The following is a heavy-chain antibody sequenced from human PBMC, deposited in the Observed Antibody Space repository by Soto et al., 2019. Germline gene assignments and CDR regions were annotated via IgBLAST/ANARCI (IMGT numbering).Heavy chain of an antibody. J-gene: IGHJ4*02. V-gene: IGHV3-23*01. CDR1: GFTFSSYA. CDR2: ISGSGGST. Sequence: GGSLRICCAASGFTFSSYAMSWVRQAPGKGLEWVSSISGSGGSTYYADSVKGRFTISRDNSKNTLYLQMNSLRAEDTAVYYCAKISSSSWTDYWGQGTLVTVSS. CDR3: AKISSSSWTDY. D-gene: IGHD6-13*01.